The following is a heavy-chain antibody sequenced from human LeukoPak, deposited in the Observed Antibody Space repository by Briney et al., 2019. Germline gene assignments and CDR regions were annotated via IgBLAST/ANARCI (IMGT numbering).Heavy chain of an antibody. V-gene: IGHV4-59*08. D-gene: IGHD3-9*01. J-gene: IGHJ3*02. Sequence: SETLSLTCTVSSGSISPYYWSWIRQPPGRGLEWIGYIYYSGTTHYNPSLESRVTMSVDTSKNQFSLKLSSVTAADTAVYYCATHYDVLTGYAAAAFDIWGQGTMVTVSS. CDR1: SGSISPYY. CDR3: ATHYDVLTGYAAAAFDI. CDR2: IYYSGTT.